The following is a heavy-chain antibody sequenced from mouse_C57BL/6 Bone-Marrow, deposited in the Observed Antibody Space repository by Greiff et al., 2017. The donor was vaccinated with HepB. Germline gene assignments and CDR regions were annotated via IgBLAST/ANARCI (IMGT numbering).Heavy chain of an antibody. D-gene: IGHD4-1*01. V-gene: IGHV1-26*01. J-gene: IGHJ2*01. CDR1: GYTFTDYY. Sequence: EVQLQQSGPELVKPGASVKISCKASGYTFTDYYMNWVKQSHGKSLEWIGDINPNNGGTSYNQKFKGKATLTVDKSSSTAYMALRSLTSEDSAVYYCAREGTGTGFDYWGQGTTLTVSS. CDR3: AREGTGTGFDY. CDR2: INPNNGGT.